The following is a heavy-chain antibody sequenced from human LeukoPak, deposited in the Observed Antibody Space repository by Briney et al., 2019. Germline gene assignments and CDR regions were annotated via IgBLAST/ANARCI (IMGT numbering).Heavy chain of an antibody. CDR3: AKDVRVGGGGMDV. V-gene: IGHV3-23*01. CDR2: ISSSGGNT. J-gene: IGHJ6*02. Sequence: GGSLRLSCAASGFTFSKYAMTWVRQAPGKGLEWVSLISSSGGNTYCADSVKGRFTISRDNSKNTLSLQMNSLRAEDTAVYYCAKDVRVGGGGMDVWGQGTPVTVSS. D-gene: IGHD1-26*01. CDR1: GFTFSKYA.